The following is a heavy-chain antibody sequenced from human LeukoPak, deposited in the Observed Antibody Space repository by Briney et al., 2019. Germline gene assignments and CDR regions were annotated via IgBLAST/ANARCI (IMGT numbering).Heavy chain of an antibody. D-gene: IGHD4-11*01. Sequence: SETLSLTCTVSGGSISSGGYYSSWIPQHPGNGLERIGYIYYSGSTYYNPSLKSRVTISVDTSKNQFSRKLSSVTAADTAVYYCASPSRLPPWYFDLWGRGTLVTVSS. V-gene: IGHV4-31*03. CDR1: GGSISSGGYY. CDR2: IYYSGST. CDR3: ASPSRLPPWYFDL. J-gene: IGHJ2*01.